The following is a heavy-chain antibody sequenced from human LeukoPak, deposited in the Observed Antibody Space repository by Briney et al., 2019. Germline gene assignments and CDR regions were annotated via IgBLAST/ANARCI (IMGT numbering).Heavy chain of an antibody. J-gene: IGHJ5*02. CDR3: ARRFGVVPAEGWFDP. CDR2: IYPGDSDT. V-gene: IGHV5-51*01. D-gene: IGHD2-2*01. CDR1: GYSFTSYW. Sequence: GESLKISCKGSGYSFTSYWIGWVRQMPGKGLEWMGIIYPGDSDTRYSPSFQGQVTISADKSISTAYLQWSSLKASDTAVYYCARRFGVVPAEGWFDPWGQGTLVTVSS.